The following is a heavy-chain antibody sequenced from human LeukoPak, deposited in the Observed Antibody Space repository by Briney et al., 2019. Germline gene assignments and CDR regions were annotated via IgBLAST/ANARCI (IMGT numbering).Heavy chain of an antibody. V-gene: IGHV3-21*01. J-gene: IGHJ6*02. CDR2: ISSSSSYI. D-gene: IGHD3-10*01. CDR3: ARSGSYYYYGMDV. Sequence: GGSLRLSCAASGFTFSSYSMNWVRQAPGKGLEWVSSISSSSSYIYYADSVKGRFTISRDNAKNSLYLQMNSLRAGDTAVYYCARSGSYYYYGMDVWGQGTTVTVSS. CDR1: GFTFSSYS.